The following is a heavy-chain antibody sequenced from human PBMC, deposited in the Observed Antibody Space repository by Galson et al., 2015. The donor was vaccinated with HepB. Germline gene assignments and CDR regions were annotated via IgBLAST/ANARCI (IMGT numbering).Heavy chain of an antibody. Sequence: SVKVSCKASGYTFTYRYLHWVRQAPGQAPEWMGWITPFNGNTNYAQKFQDRVTITRDRSMSTAYMELSSLRSEDTAMYYCATPGNDYGDRNDAFDIWGQGTMVTVSS. CDR2: ITPFNGNT. D-gene: IGHD4-17*01. CDR3: ATPGNDYGDRNDAFDI. CDR1: GYTFTYRY. J-gene: IGHJ3*02. V-gene: IGHV1-45*02.